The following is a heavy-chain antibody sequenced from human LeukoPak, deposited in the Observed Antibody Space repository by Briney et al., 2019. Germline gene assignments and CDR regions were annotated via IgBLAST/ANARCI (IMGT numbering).Heavy chain of an antibody. J-gene: IGHJ5*02. CDR3: ARGRDYYDSSGYYYAEAWFDP. V-gene: IGHV1-8*02. CDR1: GYTFTNYG. D-gene: IGHD3-22*01. Sequence: GASVKVSCKASGYTFTNYGITWVRQAPGQGLEWMGWMNPNSGNTGYAQKFQGRVTMTRNTSISTAYMELSSLRSEDTAVYYCARGRDYYDSSGYYYAEAWFDPWGQGTLVTVSS. CDR2: MNPNSGNT.